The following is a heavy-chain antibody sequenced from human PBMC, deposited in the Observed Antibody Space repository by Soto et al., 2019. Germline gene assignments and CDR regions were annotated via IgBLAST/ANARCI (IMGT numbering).Heavy chain of an antibody. J-gene: IGHJ4*02. CDR2: IYPSDSDV. Sequence: PGESLKISCKGSGYSFTNHWIGWVRQMPGKGLEWMGIIYPSDSDVRYSPSFQGQVTISADKSISTAFLQWSSLKASDTAMYYCARGPSREVVVSFDYWGQGTLVTVSS. V-gene: IGHV5-51*01. CDR3: ARGPSREVVVSFDY. CDR1: GYSFTNHW. D-gene: IGHD3-22*01.